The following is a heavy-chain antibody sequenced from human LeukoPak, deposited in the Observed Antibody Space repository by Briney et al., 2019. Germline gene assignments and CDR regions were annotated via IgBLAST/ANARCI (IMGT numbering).Heavy chain of an antibody. CDR3: VRDGVPERWLHLGY. V-gene: IGHV3-7*03. D-gene: IGHD5-24*01. CDR2: IKQDGSEK. CDR1: GFTFSSYW. Sequence: GGSLGLSCAASGFTFSSYWMSWVRQAPGKGLEWVANIKQDGSEKYYVDSVKGRFTISRDNGKNSLYLQMNSLRAEDTAVYYCVRDGVPERWLHLGYWGQGTLVTVSS. J-gene: IGHJ4*02.